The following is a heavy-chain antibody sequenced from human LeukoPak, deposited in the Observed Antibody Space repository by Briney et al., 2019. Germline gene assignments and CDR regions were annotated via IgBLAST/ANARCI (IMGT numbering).Heavy chain of an antibody. Sequence: GGSLRLSCAASGLAISSYWMHWVRQAPGKGLVWVSRINSDGSSISYADAVKGRFTISRDNAKNTLYLQMNSLRAEDTAVYYCARRAYSGSYFYSDYWGQGTLVTVSS. CDR1: GLAISSYW. V-gene: IGHV3-74*01. D-gene: IGHD1-26*01. CDR2: INSDGSSI. J-gene: IGHJ4*02. CDR3: ARRAYSGSYFYSDY.